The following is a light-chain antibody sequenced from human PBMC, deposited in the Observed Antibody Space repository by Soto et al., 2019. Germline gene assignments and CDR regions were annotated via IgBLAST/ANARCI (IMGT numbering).Light chain of an antibody. V-gene: IGLV1-44*01. CDR3: AAWDDSLNGWV. CDR1: SSSIGSNT. CDR2: SYS. J-gene: IGLJ7*01. Sequence: QSVLTQPPSASGTPGQRVSISCSGSSSSIGSNTVNWYQQLPGTAPKLLIYSYSQRPSGVPDRFSGSKSGTSASLAISGLQSEDEADYYCAAWDDSLNGWVFGGGTQLTVL.